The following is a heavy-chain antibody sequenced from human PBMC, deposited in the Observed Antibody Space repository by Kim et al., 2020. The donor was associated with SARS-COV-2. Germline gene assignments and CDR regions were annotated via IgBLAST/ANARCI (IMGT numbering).Heavy chain of an antibody. V-gene: IGHV4-34*01. D-gene: IGHD3-9*01. CDR2: INHSGST. J-gene: IGHJ5*02. CDR3: ARDRGYDILTGLGWFDP. CDR1: GGSFSGYY. Sequence: SETLSLTCAVYGGSFSGYYWSWIRQPPGKGLEWIGEINHSGSTNYNPSLKSRVTISVDTSKNQFSLKLSSVTAADTAVYYCARDRGYDILTGLGWFDPWGQGTLVTVSS.